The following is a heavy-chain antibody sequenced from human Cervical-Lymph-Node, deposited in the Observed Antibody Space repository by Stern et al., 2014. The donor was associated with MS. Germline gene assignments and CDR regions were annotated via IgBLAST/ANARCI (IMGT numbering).Heavy chain of an antibody. CDR3: AKDRYKRRFSTGWRWVDS. J-gene: IGHJ4*02. V-gene: IGHV3-30*18. D-gene: IGHD1-1*01. Sequence: QVQLVESGGGVVQPGRSLRLSCAASGITFTTYGMHWVRQAPGKGLEWVAVISYDGNHKYYADSVKGRFTISRDNSKNTVHLKMSSLQAENPGVYYWAKDRYKRRFSTGWRWVDSWGQGTMVIVSS. CDR2: ISYDGNHK. CDR1: GITFTTYG.